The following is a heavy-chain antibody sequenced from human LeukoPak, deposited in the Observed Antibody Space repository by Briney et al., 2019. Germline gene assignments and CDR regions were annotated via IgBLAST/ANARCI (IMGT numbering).Heavy chain of an antibody. Sequence: SETLSLTCAVYGGSFSGYYWSWIRQPPGKGLEWIGEINHSGSTNYNPSLKSRVTISVDTSKNQFSLKLSSVTAADTAVYYCARDQGYYESWGQGTLVTVSS. CDR3: ARDQGYYES. CDR1: GGSFSGYY. CDR2: INHSGST. J-gene: IGHJ4*02. V-gene: IGHV4-34*01. D-gene: IGHD3-22*01.